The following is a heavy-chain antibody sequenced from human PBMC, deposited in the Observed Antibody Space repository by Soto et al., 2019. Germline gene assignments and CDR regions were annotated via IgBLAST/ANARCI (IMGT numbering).Heavy chain of an antibody. CDR3: AKERLGRGIDY. D-gene: IGHD3-10*01. CDR1: GFTFSNYA. Sequence: EVLLLDSGGGLVKPGGSLRLSCAASGFTFSNYAMTWVRQAPGKGPEWISTVNNGGGGTYYADSVKGRFTISRDNSKNTLYLQVSSLRAEDTAVYYCAKERLGRGIDYWGQGILVTVSS. J-gene: IGHJ4*02. CDR2: VNNGGGGT. V-gene: IGHV3-23*01.